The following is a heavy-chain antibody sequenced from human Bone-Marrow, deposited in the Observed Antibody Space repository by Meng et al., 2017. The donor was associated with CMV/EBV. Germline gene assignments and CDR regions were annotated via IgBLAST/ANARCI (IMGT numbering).Heavy chain of an antibody. CDR2: ISRSGTNI. D-gene: IGHD3-22*01. J-gene: IGHJ6*02. CDR1: GFTFSDHY. Sequence: GESLKISCAASGFTFSDHYMSWIRQAPGKGLDWVSDISRSGTNIYYADSVRGRFTISRDNAKKSLYLQMTSLRAEDTAVYYCARAMYYFDSCGNYQQTYGMDVWGQGTTVTVSS. CDR3: ARAMYYFDSCGNYQQTYGMDV. V-gene: IGHV3-11*01.